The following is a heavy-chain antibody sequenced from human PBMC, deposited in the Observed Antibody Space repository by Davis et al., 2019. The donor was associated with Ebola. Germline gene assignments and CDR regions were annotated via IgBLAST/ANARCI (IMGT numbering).Heavy chain of an antibody. J-gene: IGHJ5*01. CDR2: TYYNSKWYS. D-gene: IGHD5-12*01. CDR3: ARGWLRGWFDS. Sequence: PSETLSLTCAISGDSVSIKSAGWNWIRQSPSRGLEWLGRTYYNSKWYSDYAVSVRSRITINPDTSKNQFYLQLNSVTPEDTAVYYCARGWLRGWFDSWGQGTLVTVSS. V-gene: IGHV6-1*01. CDR1: GDSVSIKSAG.